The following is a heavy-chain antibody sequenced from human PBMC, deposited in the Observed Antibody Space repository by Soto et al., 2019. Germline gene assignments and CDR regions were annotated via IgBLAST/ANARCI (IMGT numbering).Heavy chain of an antibody. J-gene: IGHJ1*01. Sequence: EVQLLESGGDLVQPGGSLRLSCAASGFAFSTYAMSWVRQAPGRGLEWASSITGSGATAFYPDSVRGRFTISRDNSKNTLYLQMNSLRVEDTALYYCAKDRPDYVGSPWAYYEPGGDCWGQGTLVTVSS. CDR3: AKDRPDYVGSPWAYYEPGGDC. CDR2: ITGSGATA. CDR1: GFAFSTYA. D-gene: IGHD3-16*01. V-gene: IGHV3-23*01.